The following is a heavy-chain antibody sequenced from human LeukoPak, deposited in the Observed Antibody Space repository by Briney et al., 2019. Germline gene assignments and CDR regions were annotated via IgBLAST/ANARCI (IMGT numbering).Heavy chain of an antibody. CDR3: ASSRGGAFDY. CDR2: IGTVGDT. J-gene: IGHJ4*02. V-gene: IGHV3-13*01. D-gene: IGHD3-10*01. Sequence: PGRSLRLSCAASGFTFSSYDMHWVRQATGKGLEWVSAIGTVGDTYYPGSVKGRFTISRENAKNSLYLQMNSLRAGDTAVYYCASSRGGAFDYWGQGTLVTVSS. CDR1: GFTFSSYD.